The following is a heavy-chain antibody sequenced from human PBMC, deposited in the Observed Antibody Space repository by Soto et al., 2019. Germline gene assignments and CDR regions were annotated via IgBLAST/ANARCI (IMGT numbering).Heavy chain of an antibody. V-gene: IGHV1-46*03. CDR2: INPSNGDT. CDR3: VRGNDLWSGYSQEYFDY. Sequence: ASVKVSCKASGYTFTSYYIHWVRQAPGQGLEWIGIINPSNGDTTYAQNFQGGVTMTSDTSTTTVYMDMNSLTSEDTAVYYCVRGNDLWSGYSQEYFDYWGQETLVTVSS. CDR1: GYTFTSYY. D-gene: IGHD3-3*01. J-gene: IGHJ4*02.